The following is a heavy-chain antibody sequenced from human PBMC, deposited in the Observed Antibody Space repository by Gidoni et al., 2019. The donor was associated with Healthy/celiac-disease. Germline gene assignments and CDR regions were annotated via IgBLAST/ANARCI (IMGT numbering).Heavy chain of an antibody. J-gene: IGHJ6*02. CDR2: IIPIFGTA. Sequence: QVQLVQSGAEVKKPGSSVKVSCKASGGPFSSYAISWVRQAPGQGLEWMGGIIPIFGTANYAQKFQGRVTITADKSTSTAYMELSSLRSEDTAVYYCARDPTAVFPNNPYYYYYGMDVWGQGTTVTVSS. CDR1: GGPFSSYA. CDR3: ARDPTAVFPNNPYYYYYGMDV. D-gene: IGHD5-18*01. V-gene: IGHV1-69*06.